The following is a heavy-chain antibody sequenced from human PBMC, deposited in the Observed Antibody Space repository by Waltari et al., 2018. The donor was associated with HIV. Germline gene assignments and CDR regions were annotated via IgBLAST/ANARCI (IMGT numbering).Heavy chain of an antibody. CDR2: ISYDGNNR. V-gene: IGHV3-30*03. Sequence: QVQLVESGGGVVQPGTSLRLSCAASGFTFRDYGIPWVRQAPGKGLEWGAVISYDGNNRNHADSVKGRFSISRDNSKNTLYLQMNSLRVEDTAVYYCARGMGYGGSAEGFDYWGQGTLVTVSS. CDR1: GFTFRDYG. D-gene: IGHD5-18*01. CDR3: ARGMGYGGSAEGFDY. J-gene: IGHJ4*02.